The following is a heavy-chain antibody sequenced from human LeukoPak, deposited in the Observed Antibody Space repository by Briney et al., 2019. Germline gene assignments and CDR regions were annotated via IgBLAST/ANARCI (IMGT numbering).Heavy chain of an antibody. CDR1: GFTFSYYG. J-gene: IGHJ6*04. CDR2: ISYDGSNQ. D-gene: IGHD3-10*02. Sequence: PGGSLRLSCAASGFTFSYYGMHWLRQAPGKGLEWVAIISYDGSNQYYADSVKGRFTISRDNSKNTLYLQMNSLRAEDTAVYYCAELGITMIGGVWGKGTTVTISS. V-gene: IGHV3-30*18. CDR3: AELGITMIGGV.